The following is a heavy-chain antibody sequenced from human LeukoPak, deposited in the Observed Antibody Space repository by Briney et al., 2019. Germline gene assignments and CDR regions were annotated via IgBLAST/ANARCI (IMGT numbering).Heavy chain of an antibody. Sequence: GGSLRLSCAASGFTFSSFAMHLVRQAPGKGLEWVAVVRGNGDSTHYADSVKGRFTISRDNSKNTLYLQMNSLRAEDTAVYYCAKGFFGSGTFPHNFDYWGQGTLVTVSS. CDR3: AKGFFGSGTFPHNFDY. CDR2: VRGNGDST. V-gene: IGHV3-23*01. J-gene: IGHJ4*02. D-gene: IGHD3-10*01. CDR1: GFTFSSFA.